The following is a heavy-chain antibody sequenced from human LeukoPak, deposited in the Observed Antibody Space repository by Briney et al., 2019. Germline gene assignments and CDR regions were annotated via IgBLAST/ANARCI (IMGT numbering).Heavy chain of an antibody. D-gene: IGHD4-23*01. CDR2: ISGGGNT. V-gene: IGHV3-53*05. J-gene: IGHJ4*02. CDR3: AKFNSPGPY. CDR1: GFTVSNNY. Sequence: GGSLRLSCAVSGFTVSNNYMSWVRQAPGKGLEWVSVISGGGNTYDADSVKGRFTISRDNSKNTLYLQMNSLRAEDTAVYYCAKFNSPGPYWGQGTLVTVSS.